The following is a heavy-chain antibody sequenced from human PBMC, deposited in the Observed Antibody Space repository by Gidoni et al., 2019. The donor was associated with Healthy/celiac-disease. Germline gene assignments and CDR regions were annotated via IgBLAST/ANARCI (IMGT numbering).Heavy chain of an antibody. CDR3: ARAGTFSSSSGWLDP. CDR2: VSWNSGNT. D-gene: IGHD6-6*01. CDR1: GFGFGGYA. J-gene: IGHJ5*02. Sequence: EVQLVEPGGGLVQPGRSLRLSCAAPGFGFGGYAMHWVRQVPGKGLEWVSGVSWNSGNTAYADSVKGRFTISRDNAKNSLFLQMDSLRGKDTALYFCARAGTFSSSSGWLDPWGQGTLVTVSS. V-gene: IGHV3-9*01.